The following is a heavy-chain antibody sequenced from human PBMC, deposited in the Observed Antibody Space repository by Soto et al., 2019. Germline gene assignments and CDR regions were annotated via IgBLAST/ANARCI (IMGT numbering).Heavy chain of an antibody. J-gene: IGHJ5*02. Sequence: QVPLVQSGAEVKKPGASVKVSCKASGYTFTSYDINWVRQATGQGLEWMGWMNPNSGNTGYAQKFQGRVTMTRNTSISTAYMELSSLRSEDTAVYYCARGRTNYDFWSGYYAKLNWFDPWGQGTLVTVSS. CDR1: GYTFTSYD. D-gene: IGHD3-3*01. CDR3: ARGRTNYDFWSGYYAKLNWFDP. CDR2: MNPNSGNT. V-gene: IGHV1-8*01.